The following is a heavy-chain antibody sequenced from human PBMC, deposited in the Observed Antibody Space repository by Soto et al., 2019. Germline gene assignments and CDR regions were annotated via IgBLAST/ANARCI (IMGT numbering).Heavy chain of an antibody. CDR3: ARDGGSGRHADYNSYGMDI. CDR2: INTTHGNR. CDR1: GYTFSSFA. D-gene: IGHD3-3*01. V-gene: IGHV1-3*04. J-gene: IGHJ6*02. Sequence: QVHLVQSGAEVKKPGASVKLSCEDSGYTFSSFALHWVRQAPGQSLEVMGWINTTHGNRRYTQMFQDRVTITIDTAASPSQMPRNRLRSEDMAVYYCARDGGSGRHADYNSYGMDISGQG.